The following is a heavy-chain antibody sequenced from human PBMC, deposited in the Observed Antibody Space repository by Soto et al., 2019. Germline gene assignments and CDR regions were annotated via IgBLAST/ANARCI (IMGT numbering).Heavy chain of an antibody. V-gene: IGHV4-31*03. J-gene: IGHJ4*02. CDR1: GGSISSGGYY. D-gene: IGHD6-13*01. CDR3: SRYPPPGRGTAAGTIFDY. CDR2: IYYSGST. Sequence: PSETLSLTCTVSGGSISSGGYYWSWIRQHPGKGLEWIGYIYYSGSTYYNPSLKSRVTISVDTSKNQFSLKLSSVTAADTAVYYCSRYPPPGRGTAAGTIFDYWGQGTLVTVSS.